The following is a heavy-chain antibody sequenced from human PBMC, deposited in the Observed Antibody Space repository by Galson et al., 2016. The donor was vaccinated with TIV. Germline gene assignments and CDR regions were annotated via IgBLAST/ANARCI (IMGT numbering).Heavy chain of an antibody. V-gene: IGHV5-51*01. CDR3: PKGRGAAGIHDAFDM. D-gene: IGHD6-13*01. CDR2: IYPRDSDT. CDR1: GYSFNNYW. Sequence: QSGAEVKKPGESLKISCQGSGYSFNNYWIGWARQMPGKGLEWMGIIYPRDSDTRYSPSFQGQVTISVDKSISTAYLQWSGLKASDTAIYYCPKGRGAAGIHDAFDMWGQGTMVTVSS. J-gene: IGHJ3*02.